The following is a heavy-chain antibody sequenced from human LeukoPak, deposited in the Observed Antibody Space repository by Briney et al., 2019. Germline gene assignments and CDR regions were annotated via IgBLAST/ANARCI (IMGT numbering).Heavy chain of an antibody. CDR3: ARDSQIGLYFDY. D-gene: IGHD3-22*01. J-gene: IGHJ4*02. Sequence: GGSLRLSCAASGFTFSTYEMNWVRQAPGKGLEWVSYISDSGRTIYYADSVKGRFTISRDNAKHSLYLEMSSLRAEDTAVYYCARDSQIGLYFDYWGQGTLVTVSS. CDR1: GFTFSTYE. V-gene: IGHV3-48*03. CDR2: ISDSGRTI.